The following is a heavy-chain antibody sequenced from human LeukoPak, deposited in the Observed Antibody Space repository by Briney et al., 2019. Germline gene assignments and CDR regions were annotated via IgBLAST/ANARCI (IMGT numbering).Heavy chain of an antibody. CDR2: IYRDGST. Sequence: GGSLRLSCAVSGFTVSRNYMSWVRQAPGKGLEWVSVIYRDGSTYYADSVKDRFPISRDNSKNTLYLQMNILRAEDTAVYYCARDLYYYDSSGYRNWYFDLWGRGTLVTVSS. CDR3: ARDLYYYDSSGYRNWYFDL. D-gene: IGHD3-22*01. CDR1: GFTVSRNY. J-gene: IGHJ2*01. V-gene: IGHV3-66*01.